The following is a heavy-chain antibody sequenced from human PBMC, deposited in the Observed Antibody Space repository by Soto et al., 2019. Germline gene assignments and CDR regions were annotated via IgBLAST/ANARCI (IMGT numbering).Heavy chain of an antibody. Sequence: QVQLVESGGGLVTPGGSLRLSCAGSGFTFSDFYMSWIRQAPGKGLEWLSYISSSGSTIYYADSVKGRFTISRDNAKNSLYLQMNSLRAEDTAVYYCARDHYINNGRGSFDPWGQGTLVTVSS. CDR3: ARDHYINNGRGSFDP. D-gene: IGHD3-10*01. CDR1: GFTFSDFY. J-gene: IGHJ5*02. CDR2: ISSSGSTI. V-gene: IGHV3-11*01.